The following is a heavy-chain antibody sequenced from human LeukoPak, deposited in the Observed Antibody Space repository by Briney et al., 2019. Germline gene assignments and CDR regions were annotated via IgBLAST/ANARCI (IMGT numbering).Heavy chain of an antibody. V-gene: IGHV3-23*01. J-gene: IGHJ4*02. CDR2: ISGGGGST. D-gene: IGHD1-26*01. CDR1: GLTFSSYA. Sequence: GGSLRLSCVASGLTFSSYAVRWVPQAPGEGREWVSAISGGGGSTYYADAVKGRFTISRDNSKNTLYLQMNSLRAEDTAVYHCAKALVGITTFDYWGQGTLVTVSS. CDR3: AKALVGITTFDY.